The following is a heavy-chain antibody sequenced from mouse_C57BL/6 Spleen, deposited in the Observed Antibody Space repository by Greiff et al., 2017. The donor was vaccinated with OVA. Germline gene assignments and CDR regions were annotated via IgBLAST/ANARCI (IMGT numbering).Heavy chain of an antibody. D-gene: IGHD2-13*01. V-gene: IGHV1-55*01. Sequence: QVQLQQPGAELVKPGASVKMSCKASGYTFTSYWITWVKQRPGQGLEWIGAIYPGSGSTNYNEKFKSKANLTVDTSSCTAYMQRSSLTSEDSAVYYCARSRDGDYGAMDYWGQGTSVTVSS. CDR2: IYPGSGST. CDR3: ARSRDGDYGAMDY. J-gene: IGHJ4*01. CDR1: GYTFTSYW.